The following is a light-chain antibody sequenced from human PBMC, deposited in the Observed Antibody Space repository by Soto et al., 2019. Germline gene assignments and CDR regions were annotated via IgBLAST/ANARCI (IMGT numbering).Light chain of an antibody. CDR3: QQLNSYPLT. CDR1: QGISSS. CDR2: AAF. J-gene: IGKJ4*01. V-gene: IGKV1-9*01. Sequence: IQLTQSPSSLSASVGDRVTITCRASQGISSSLAWYQQKSGKAPKVLSYAAFTLQSGVPSRFSGSGSGTDFTLTISSLQPEDFATYYCQQLNSYPLTFGGGTKVDIK.